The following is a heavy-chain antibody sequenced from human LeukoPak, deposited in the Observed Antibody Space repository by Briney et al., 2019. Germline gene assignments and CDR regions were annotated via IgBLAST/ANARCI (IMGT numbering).Heavy chain of an antibody. Sequence: SETLSLTCTVSGGSISSYYWSWIRQPPGKGLEWIGYIYYSGSTNYNPSLKSRVTISVDTSKNQFSLKLSSVTAADTAVYYCARERVYYDFWSGYGGWFGPWGQGTLVTVSS. J-gene: IGHJ5*02. D-gene: IGHD3-3*01. V-gene: IGHV4-59*01. CDR2: IYYSGST. CDR3: ARERVYYDFWSGYGGWFGP. CDR1: GGSISSYY.